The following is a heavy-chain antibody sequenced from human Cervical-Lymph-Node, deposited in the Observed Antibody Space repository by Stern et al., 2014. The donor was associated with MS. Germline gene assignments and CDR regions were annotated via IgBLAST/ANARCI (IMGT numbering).Heavy chain of an antibody. D-gene: IGHD1-26*01. J-gene: IGHJ4*02. CDR3: ARDRGSYSDY. CDR1: GYTFTAYF. Sequence: VQLVQSGAEVERPGASEKVSCKASGYTFTAYFLHCELQDPGKGLEWMGWISPKTGSATYAQKFQDRVTMTRDTSINTGYMEVSSLRSDDTAVYYCARDRGSYSDYWGQGTLVAVSS. CDR2: ISPKTGSA. V-gene: IGHV1-2*02.